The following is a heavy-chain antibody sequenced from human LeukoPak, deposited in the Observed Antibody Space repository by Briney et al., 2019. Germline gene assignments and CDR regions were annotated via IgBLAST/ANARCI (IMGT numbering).Heavy chain of an antibody. CDR2: INPSGGST. CDR3: ASSRGLTDYHMDV. Sequence: ASVKVSCKASGYTFTSYYMHWVRQAPGQGLEWMGIINPSGGSTSYAQKFQGRVTMTRDMSTSTVYMELSSLRSEDTAVYYCASSRGLTDYHMDVWGKGTTVTVSS. J-gene: IGHJ6*03. CDR1: GYTFTSYY. V-gene: IGHV1-46*01. D-gene: IGHD3-22*01.